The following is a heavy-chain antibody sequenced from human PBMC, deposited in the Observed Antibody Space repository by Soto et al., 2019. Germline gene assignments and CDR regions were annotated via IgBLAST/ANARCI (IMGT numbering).Heavy chain of an antibody. CDR3: ARVNDYTSLGMDV. Sequence: SVKVSCKASGGTFSSYAISWVRQAPGQGLEWMGGITPIFGTANYAQKFQGRVTITADESTSTAYMELSSLRSEDTAVYYCARVNDYTSLGMDVWGQGTTVTVSS. J-gene: IGHJ6*02. CDR1: GGTFSSYA. D-gene: IGHD4-4*01. V-gene: IGHV1-69*13. CDR2: ITPIFGTA.